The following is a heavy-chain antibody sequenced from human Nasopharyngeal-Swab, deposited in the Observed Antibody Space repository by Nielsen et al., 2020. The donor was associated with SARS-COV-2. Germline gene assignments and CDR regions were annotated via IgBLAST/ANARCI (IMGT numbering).Heavy chain of an antibody. D-gene: IGHD3-10*01. V-gene: IGHV4-4*02. CDR2: IYRSGSG. CDR3: ARDLQGMNYMDV. Sequence: SETLSLTCSVSGASLSSVQWWRWVRQSPGKGLEWIGEIYRSGSGNYNPSLKSRVTMSVDKSKNQVSLKLNSVTAADTAVYYCARDLQGMNYMDVWGKGTTVTVSS. CDR1: GASLSSVQW. J-gene: IGHJ6*03.